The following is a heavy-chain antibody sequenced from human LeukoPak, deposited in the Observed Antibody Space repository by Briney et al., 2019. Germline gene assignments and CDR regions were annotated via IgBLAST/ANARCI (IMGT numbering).Heavy chain of an antibody. CDR3: ARDLAGQNDFWSGLVYYGMDV. J-gene: IGHJ6*02. CDR2: INPNSGGT. Sequence: ASVKVSCKASGYTFTCYYMHWVRQAPGQGLELMGWINPNSGGTNYAEKFQGRVTMTRDTSISTAYMELSRLRSDDTAVYYCARDLAGQNDFWSGLVYYGMDVWGQGTTVTVSS. CDR1: GYTFTCYY. V-gene: IGHV1-2*02. D-gene: IGHD3-3*01.